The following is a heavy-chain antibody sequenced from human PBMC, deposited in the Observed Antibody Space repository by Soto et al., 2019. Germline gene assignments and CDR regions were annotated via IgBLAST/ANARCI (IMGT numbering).Heavy chain of an antibody. D-gene: IGHD3-16*01. J-gene: IGHJ4*02. CDR2: ISAYNGNT. V-gene: IGHV1-18*01. CDR3: AENPPNSLGGGACDY. Sequence: ASVKVSCKAAGFTFTSYGISWVRQAPGQGLEWMGWISAYNGNTNYAQKLQGRVTMTPDTSPSTAYMELGSLKSDDTAFFYFAENPPNSLGGGACDYWGQGTPVTVSS. CDR1: GFTFTSYG.